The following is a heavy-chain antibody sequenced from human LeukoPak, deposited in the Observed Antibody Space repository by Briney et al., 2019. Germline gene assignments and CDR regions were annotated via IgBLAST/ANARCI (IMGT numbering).Heavy chain of an antibody. D-gene: IGHD5-12*01. V-gene: IGHV4-39*01. J-gene: IGHJ6*02. Sequence: EPSETLSLTCTVSGGSISRSHYYWDWIRQPPGKGLEWIGNIYESGSAYYSPSFKSRVRITIDTSKNEFSLKLYSVTAADTAVYYCARRGFGGYDPNVGSYFYYNDVDVWGQGTTVSVSS. CDR3: ARRGFGGYDPNVGSYFYYNDVDV. CDR1: GGSISRSHYY. CDR2: IYESGSA.